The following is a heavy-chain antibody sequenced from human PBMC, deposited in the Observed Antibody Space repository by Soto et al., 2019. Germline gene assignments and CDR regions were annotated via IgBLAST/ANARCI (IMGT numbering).Heavy chain of an antibody. CDR1: GFTFSTYW. CDR2: IKQDGSEY. J-gene: IGHJ4*02. D-gene: IGHD3-16*02. Sequence: EVQLVESGGGLVQPGGSLRLSCAASGFTFSTYWMTWVRQAPGKGLEWVANIKQDGSEYYYVGSVKGRFTISRDNAKNSRYWQRNSLRAEDTAVYYCARGAFPTWGSYPLDYWGQGTLVTVSS. V-gene: IGHV3-7*04. CDR3: ARGAFPTWGSYPLDY.